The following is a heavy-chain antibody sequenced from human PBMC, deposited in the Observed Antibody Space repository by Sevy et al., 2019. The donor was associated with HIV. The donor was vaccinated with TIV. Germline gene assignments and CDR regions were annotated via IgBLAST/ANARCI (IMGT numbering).Heavy chain of an antibody. CDR3: ARDLRDSYGHDYYGMDV. Sequence: GGSLRLSCAASGFTFSSYSMNWVRQAPGKGLEWVSSISSSSSYIYYADSVKGRFTISRDNAKNSLYLQMNSLRAEDTAVYYCARDLRDSYGHDYYGMDVWGQGTTVTVSS. J-gene: IGHJ6*02. V-gene: IGHV3-21*01. CDR1: GFTFSSYS. CDR2: ISSSSSYI. D-gene: IGHD5-18*01.